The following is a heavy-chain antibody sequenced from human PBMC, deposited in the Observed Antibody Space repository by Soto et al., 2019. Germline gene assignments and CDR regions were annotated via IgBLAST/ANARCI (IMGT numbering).Heavy chain of an antibody. CDR3: ATERYSTVYYYYGMDV. D-gene: IGHD4-4*01. CDR2: LWHDDINK. J-gene: IGHJ6*02. V-gene: IGHV3-33*01. CDR1: GFTFSTYG. Sequence: PGGSLRLSCAASGFTFSTYGMHWVRQAPGKGLEWVAVLWHDDINKYYADSVKGRFTISRDNSKNTLYLQMNSLRAEDTAVYYCATERYSTVYYYYGMDVWGQGTTVTVSS.